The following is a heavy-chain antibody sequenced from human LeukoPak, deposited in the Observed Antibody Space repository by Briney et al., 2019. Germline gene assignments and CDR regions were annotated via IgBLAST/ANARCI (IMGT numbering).Heavy chain of an antibody. Sequence: PGRSLRLSCAASGFTFGSYGMHWVRQAPGKGLEWVAVISYDGSNKYYADSLKGRFTISRDNSKNTLYLQMNSLRAEDTAVYYCARDPDYDILTGYPNYGMDVWGQGTTVTVSS. D-gene: IGHD3-9*01. V-gene: IGHV3-30*03. CDR3: ARDPDYDILTGYPNYGMDV. J-gene: IGHJ6*02. CDR1: GFTFGSYG. CDR2: ISYDGSNK.